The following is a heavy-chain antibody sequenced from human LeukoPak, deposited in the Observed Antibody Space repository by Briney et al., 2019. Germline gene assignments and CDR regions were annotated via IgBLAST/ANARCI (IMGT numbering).Heavy chain of an antibody. J-gene: IGHJ4*02. D-gene: IGHD3-22*01. V-gene: IGHV3-7*03. CDR1: GFIFSDSW. CDR3: AKEYYDSSGYYDY. Sequence: PGGSLRLSCAASGFIFSDSWMSWVRQSPGKGLEWVANIKEDGSEENYVDSVKGRFTISRDNAKNSLYLQMNSLRAEDTALYYCAKEYYDSSGYYDYWGQGTLVTVSS. CDR2: IKEDGSEE.